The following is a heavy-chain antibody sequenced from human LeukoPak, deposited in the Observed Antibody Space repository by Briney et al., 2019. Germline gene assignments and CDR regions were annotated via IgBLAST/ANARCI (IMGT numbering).Heavy chain of an antibody. Sequence: SETLSLTCAVYGGSFSGYYWSWIRQSPEKGLEWIGEINHSGSTNYNPSLKSRVTISVDTSKNHFSLKLSSVTAADTAVYYCARGTVGYCSGGSCQGWFGPWGQGTLVTVSS. V-gene: IGHV4-34*01. D-gene: IGHD2-15*01. CDR2: INHSGST. J-gene: IGHJ5*02. CDR3: ARGTVGYCSGGSCQGWFGP. CDR1: GGSFSGYY.